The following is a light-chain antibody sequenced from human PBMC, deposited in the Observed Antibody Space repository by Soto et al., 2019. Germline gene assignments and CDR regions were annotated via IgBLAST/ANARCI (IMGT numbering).Light chain of an antibody. CDR2: AAS. CDR1: QNIYNY. V-gene: IGKV1-39*01. CDR3: EQTYSSPVT. J-gene: IGKJ5*01. Sequence: DIQMTQSPSSLSASVGDRVTVTCRTRQNIYNYLNWYQQKPGKAPKLLIYAASSVQSGVPLRFSRSGYGTDFTLTISSLQPEDFGTYYCEQTYSSPVTFGQGTRLEVK.